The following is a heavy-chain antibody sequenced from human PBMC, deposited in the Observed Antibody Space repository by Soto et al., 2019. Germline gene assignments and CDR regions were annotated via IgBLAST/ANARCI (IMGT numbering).Heavy chain of an antibody. V-gene: IGHV4-30-2*01. D-gene: IGHD3-3*01. CDR3: ASYNPLLRVEWLLLREVGWFDP. CDR2: IKRSGST. Sequence: SEPLTLTCAVSGGTISSGGYSWSCIGPRTGKDLVWNEYIKRSGSTYYKPSRKSPVTISFDGSNRQFSLKLSSVTAADTAVYYCASYNPLLRVEWLLLREVGWFDPWGQGALVTVSS. CDR1: GGTISSGGYS. J-gene: IGHJ5*02.